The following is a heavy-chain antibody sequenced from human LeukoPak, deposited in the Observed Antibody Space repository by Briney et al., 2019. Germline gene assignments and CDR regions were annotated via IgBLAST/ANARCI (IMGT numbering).Heavy chain of an antibody. CDR3: ARDRLGAGSFDI. J-gene: IGHJ3*02. CDR1: GFTFSSYA. V-gene: IGHV3-48*02. D-gene: IGHD7-27*01. CDR2: IHSSSSSI. Sequence: GGSLRLSCSASGFTFSSYAMHWVCQAPGKGLEWISYIHSSSSSIYYADSVKGRFTISRDNAKNSLYLQMNSLRDEDTAVYFCARDRLGAGSFDIWGQGTMVTVSS.